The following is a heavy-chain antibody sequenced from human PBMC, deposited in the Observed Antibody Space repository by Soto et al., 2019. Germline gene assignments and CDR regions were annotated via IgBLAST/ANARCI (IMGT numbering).Heavy chain of an antibody. V-gene: IGHV3-7*01. CDR2: IKQDGSEK. Sequence: EVQLVESGGGLVQPGGSLRLSCAASGFTFSSYWMSWVRQAPGKGLEWVANIKQDGSEKYYVDSVKGRFTISRENAKNSLYLQMNSLRAVDTAVYYCARHRNYYYVSGFDYWGQGTLVTVSS. D-gene: IGHD3-10*01. CDR3: ARHRNYYYVSGFDY. CDR1: GFTFSSYW. J-gene: IGHJ4*02.